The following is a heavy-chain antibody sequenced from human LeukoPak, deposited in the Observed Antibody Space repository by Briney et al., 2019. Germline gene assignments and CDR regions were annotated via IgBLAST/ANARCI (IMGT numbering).Heavy chain of an antibody. V-gene: IGHV3-9*01. CDR2: ISWNSGSI. Sequence: GGSLRLSCAASGFTFDDYAMHWVRQAPGKGLEWVSGISWNSGSIGYADSVKGRFTISRDNAKNSPYLQMNSLRAEDTALYYCAKGGSYRQAYYFDYWGQGTLVTVSS. D-gene: IGHD1-26*01. CDR1: GFTFDDYA. CDR3: AKGGSYRQAYYFDY. J-gene: IGHJ4*02.